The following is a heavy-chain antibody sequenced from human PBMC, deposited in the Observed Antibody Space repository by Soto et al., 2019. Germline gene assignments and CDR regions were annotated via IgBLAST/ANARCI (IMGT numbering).Heavy chain of an antibody. CDR2: INHSGST. Sequence: SETLSLTCTVSGGSISSGGYYWSWIRQHPGKGLEWIGEINHSGSTNYNPSLKSRVTISVDTSKNQFSLKLSSVTAADTAVYYCARGTPYWRTNGVCYWNYWGQGTLVTVSS. J-gene: IGHJ4*02. CDR1: GGSISSGGYY. V-gene: IGHV4-39*07. D-gene: IGHD2-8*01. CDR3: ARGTPYWRTNGVCYWNY.